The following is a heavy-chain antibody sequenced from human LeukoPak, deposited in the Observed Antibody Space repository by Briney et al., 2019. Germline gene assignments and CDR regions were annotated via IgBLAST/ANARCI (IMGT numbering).Heavy chain of an antibody. D-gene: IGHD6-13*01. CDR2: INGSGDST. CDR1: GFTFSSYA. J-gene: IGHJ4*02. CDR3: AKTRPLDSSSWSHGDY. V-gene: IGHV3-23*01. Sequence: PGGSLRLSCAASGFTFSSYAMSWVRQAPGKGLEWVSAINGSGDSTYYGDSVKGRFTISRDNSKTTLYLQMNSLSAEDTAVYYCAKTRPLDSSSWSHGDYWGQGTLVTVSS.